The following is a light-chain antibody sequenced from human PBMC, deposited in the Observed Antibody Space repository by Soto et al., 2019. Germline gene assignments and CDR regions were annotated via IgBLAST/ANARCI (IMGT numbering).Light chain of an antibody. CDR3: QSYDSSLSGVV. Sequence: QSVLTQPPSVSGAPGQRVTISRTGSSSNIGAGYDVHWYQHLPGTAPKLLIYGNTNRPSGVPDRFSGSKSGTSASLAITGLQAEDEADYYCQSYDSSLSGVVFGGGTKLTVL. CDR2: GNT. V-gene: IGLV1-40*01. CDR1: SSNIGAGYD. J-gene: IGLJ2*01.